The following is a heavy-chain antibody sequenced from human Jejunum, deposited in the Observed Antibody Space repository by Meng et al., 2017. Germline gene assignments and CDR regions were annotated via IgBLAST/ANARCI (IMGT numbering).Heavy chain of an antibody. D-gene: IGHD2-15*01. V-gene: IGHV4-34*01. J-gene: IGHJ5*02. CDR2: INQNGRT. Sequence: QVHLRQWGAGLLKPSETLSLTCGVYGGSFNSYFWNWNRQPPGKGLEWIGEINQNGRTNYNPSLESRVTISMDKSKKEFSLRLASVTAADTALYYCVRGRDPMVVGELDPWGQGTLVTVSS. CDR1: GGSFNSYF. CDR3: VRGRDPMVVGELDP.